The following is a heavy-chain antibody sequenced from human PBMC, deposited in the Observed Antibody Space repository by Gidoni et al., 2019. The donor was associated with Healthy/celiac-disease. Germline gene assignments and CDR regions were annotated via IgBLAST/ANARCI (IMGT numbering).Heavy chain of an antibody. J-gene: IGHJ4*02. CDR1: GFTFSSYG. V-gene: IGHV3-30*03. Sequence: QVQLVESGGGVVQPGRSLRLSCAASGFTFSSYGMHWVRQAPGKGLEWVAVISYDGSNKYYADSVKGRFTISRDNSKNTLYLQMNSLRAEDTAVYYCARGYGSGDYYFDYWGQGTLVTVSS. D-gene: IGHD3-10*01. CDR3: ARGYGSGDYYFDY. CDR2: ISYDGSNK.